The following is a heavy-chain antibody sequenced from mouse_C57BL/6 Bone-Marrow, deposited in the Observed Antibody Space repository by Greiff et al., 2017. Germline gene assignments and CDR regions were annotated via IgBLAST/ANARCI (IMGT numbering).Heavy chain of an antibody. CDR1: GFTFSSYA. CDR3: ARDRWDWYYFDY. Sequence: EVKLVESGGGLVKPGGSLKLSCAASGFTFSSYAMSWVRQTPEKRLEWVATISDGGSYTYYPDNVKGRFTISRDNSKNNLYLQMSHLKSEDTAMYYCARDRWDWYYFDYWGQGTTLTLFS. J-gene: IGHJ2*01. V-gene: IGHV5-4*01. CDR2: ISDGGSYT. D-gene: IGHD4-1*01.